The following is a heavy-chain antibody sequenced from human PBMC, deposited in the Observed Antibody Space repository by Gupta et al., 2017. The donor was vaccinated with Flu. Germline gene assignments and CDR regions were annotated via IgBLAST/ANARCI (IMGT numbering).Heavy chain of an antibody. Sequence: QVQLVQSGAEVKKPGSSVKVSCKASGGTFSSNAISWVRQAPGQGLEWMGGIIPKFDTPNYAQKFKGRGTITADKSTSTAYRELSSLRSEDTAVYYCARDYDGTGTDYYYYFGMDVWGQGTTVTVSS. CDR3: ARDYDGTGTDYYYYFGMDV. CDR1: GGTFSSNA. CDR2: IIPKFDTP. J-gene: IGHJ6*02. D-gene: IGHD3-22*01. V-gene: IGHV1-69*06.